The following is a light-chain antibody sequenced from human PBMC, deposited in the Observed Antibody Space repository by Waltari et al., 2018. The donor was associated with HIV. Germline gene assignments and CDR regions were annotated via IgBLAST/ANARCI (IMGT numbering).Light chain of an antibody. CDR1: LSNIGSNS. V-gene: IGLV1-47*01. Sequence: QSVLSQPPSAPRTPGQRVTISCSGGLSNIGSNSVYWYQQFSGMAPKLAIFRNDQRPPEVHDRFTGSKSGTSASLIITGRQSEDESDYYCAVWDDKLGAWLFGGGTRVTV. CDR3: AVWDDKLGAWL. J-gene: IGLJ3*02. CDR2: RND.